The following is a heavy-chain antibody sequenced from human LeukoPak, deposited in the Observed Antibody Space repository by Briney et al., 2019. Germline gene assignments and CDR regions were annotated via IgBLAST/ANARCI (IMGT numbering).Heavy chain of an antibody. CDR1: GGSFSGYY. CDR3: ASSRYYYDSSGYSDDY. V-gene: IGHV4-34*01. D-gene: IGHD3-22*01. CDR2: INHSGST. Sequence: SGTLSLTCAVYGGSFSGYYWSWIRQPPGKGLEWIGEINHSGSTNYNPSLKSRVTISVDTSKNQFSLKLSSVTAADTAVYYCASSRYYYDSSGYSDDYWGQGTLVTVSS. J-gene: IGHJ4*02.